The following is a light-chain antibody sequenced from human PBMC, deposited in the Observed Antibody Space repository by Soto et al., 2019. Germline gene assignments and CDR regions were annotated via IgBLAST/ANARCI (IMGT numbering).Light chain of an antibody. CDR2: AAS. Sequence: EIVMTPSPATLSVSPVERATLPCRASQSVSSNLAWYQQKPGQAPRLLIYAASTRATGVPARFSGSGSGTEFTLTISSLQSEDFAVYYCQQNNNWPPITFGQGTRLEIK. V-gene: IGKV3-15*01. CDR3: QQNNNWPPIT. J-gene: IGKJ5*01. CDR1: QSVSSN.